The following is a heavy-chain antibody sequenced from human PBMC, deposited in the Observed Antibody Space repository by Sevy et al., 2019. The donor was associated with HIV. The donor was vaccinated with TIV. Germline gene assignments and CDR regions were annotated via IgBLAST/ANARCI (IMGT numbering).Heavy chain of an antibody. Sequence: GGSLRLSCAASGFTFTTYAVHWVRQAPGKGLEWLAVISFNGGNKFYADSVRGRFTISRDNSENTMYLQMNSLRVEDTAMYYCARDVSGGERLGQLSAYFDYWGQGTLVTISS. J-gene: IGHJ4*02. CDR3: ARDVSGGERLGQLSAYFDY. CDR2: ISFNGGNK. V-gene: IGHV3-30-3*01. D-gene: IGHD3-16*02. CDR1: GFTFTTYA.